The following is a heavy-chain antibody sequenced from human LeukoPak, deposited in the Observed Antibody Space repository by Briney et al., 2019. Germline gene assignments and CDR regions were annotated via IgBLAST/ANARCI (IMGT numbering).Heavy chain of an antibody. V-gene: IGHV4-61*02. D-gene: IGHD2-21*02. CDR3: AREPVTAYRTYAFDI. Sequence: PSETLSLTCTVSGGSISSGSYYWSWIRQPAGKGLEWIGRIYTSGSTNYNPSLKSRVTISVDTSKNQFSLKLSSVTAADTAVYYCAREPVTAYRTYAFDIWGQGTMVTVSS. CDR1: GGSISSGSYY. CDR2: IYTSGST. J-gene: IGHJ3*02.